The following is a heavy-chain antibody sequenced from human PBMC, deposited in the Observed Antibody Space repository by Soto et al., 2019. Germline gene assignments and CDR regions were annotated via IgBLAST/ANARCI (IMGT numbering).Heavy chain of an antibody. V-gene: IGHV4-31*03. D-gene: IGHD2-15*01. CDR1: GGSISSGGYY. J-gene: IGHJ5*02. Sequence: QVQLQESGPGLVKPSQTLSLTCTVSGGSISSGGYYWSWIRQHPGKGLEWIGYIYYSGSTYYNPSLKSRVTISVDTSKNQFSLKLSSVTAADTAVYYCARDRLRPGSLKPDNWFDPWGQGTLVTVSS. CDR2: IYYSGST. CDR3: ARDRLRPGSLKPDNWFDP.